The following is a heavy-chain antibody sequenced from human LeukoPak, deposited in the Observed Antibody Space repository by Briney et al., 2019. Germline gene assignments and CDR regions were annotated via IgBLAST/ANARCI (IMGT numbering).Heavy chain of an antibody. J-gene: IGHJ1*01. CDR3: AGSRARPWGYQH. Sequence: PSETLSLTCTVSGYSISSGYYWGWIRQPPGKGLEWIGSIYHSGSTYYNPSLKSRVTISVDTSKNQFSLKLISVTAADTAMYYCAGSRARPWGYQHWGQGTLVIVSS. V-gene: IGHV4-38-2*02. D-gene: IGHD7-27*01. CDR1: GYSISSGYY. CDR2: IYHSGST.